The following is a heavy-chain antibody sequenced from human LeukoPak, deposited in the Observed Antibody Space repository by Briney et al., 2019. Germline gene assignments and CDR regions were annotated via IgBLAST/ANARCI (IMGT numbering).Heavy chain of an antibody. CDR1: GYTFTNFY. Sequence: ASVKVSCKASGYTFTNFYMHWVRQAPGQGLEWMGIIILSGGGTNYAQKFQGRVTMTSDTSTSTVNMELHSLRSEDTAVYYCARDGLSTSDYSDYHNYFDYWGQGTLVTVSS. V-gene: IGHV1-46*01. CDR2: IILSGGGT. J-gene: IGHJ4*02. D-gene: IGHD4-11*01. CDR3: ARDGLSTSDYSDYHNYFDY.